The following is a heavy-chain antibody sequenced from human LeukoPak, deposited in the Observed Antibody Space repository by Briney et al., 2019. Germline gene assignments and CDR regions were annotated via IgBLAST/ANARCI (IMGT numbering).Heavy chain of an antibody. CDR3: ARSLLLWFGELSDAFDI. D-gene: IGHD3-10*01. CDR2: INHSGST. V-gene: IGHV4-34*01. CDR1: GGSLSGYY. J-gene: IGHJ3*02. Sequence: PSETLSLTCAVYGGSLSGYYWSWIRQPPGKGLEWIGEINHSGSTKYNPSPKSRVTISIDTSKNQFSLKLSSVTAADTAVYYCARSLLLWFGELSDAFDIWGQGTMVTVSS.